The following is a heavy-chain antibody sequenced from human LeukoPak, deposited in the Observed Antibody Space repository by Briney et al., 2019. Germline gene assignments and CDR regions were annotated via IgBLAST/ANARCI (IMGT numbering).Heavy chain of an antibody. CDR1: GYTFTGYY. CDR3: ARRYCSSTSCYADY. CDR2: INPNSGGT. J-gene: IGHJ4*02. V-gene: IGHV1-2*02. Sequence: ASVKVSCKASGYTFTGYYMHWVRQAPGQGLEWMGWINPNSGGTNYAQKLQGRVTMTTDTSTSTAYMELRSLRSDDTAVYYCARRYCSSTSCYADYWGQGTLVTVSS. D-gene: IGHD2-2*01.